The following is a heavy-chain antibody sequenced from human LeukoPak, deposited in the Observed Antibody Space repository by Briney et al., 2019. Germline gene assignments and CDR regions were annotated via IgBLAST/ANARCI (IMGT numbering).Heavy chain of an antibody. J-gene: IGHJ4*02. CDR3: ATNYPAAVDY. CDR2: INPSGGST. D-gene: IGHD4/OR15-4a*01. Sequence: VASVKVSCKASGYTFTSYYMHWVRQAPGQGLEWMGIINPSGGSTSYAQKFQGRVTMTEDTSTDTAYMELSSLRSEDTAVYYCATNYPAAVDYWGQGTLVTVSS. V-gene: IGHV1-46*01. CDR1: GYTFTSYY.